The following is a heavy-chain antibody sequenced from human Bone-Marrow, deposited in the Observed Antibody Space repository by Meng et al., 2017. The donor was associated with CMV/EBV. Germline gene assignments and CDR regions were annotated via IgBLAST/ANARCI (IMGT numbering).Heavy chain of an antibody. CDR3: ARDTTELWFGEFSY. Sequence: GESLKISCAASGFTFDDYGMSWVRQAPGKGLEWVSGINWNGGSTGYADSVKGRFTIFRDNAKNSLYLQMNSLRAEDTAVYYCARDTTELWFGEFSYWGQGTLVTVSS. CDR1: GFTFDDYG. J-gene: IGHJ4*02. D-gene: IGHD3-10*01. V-gene: IGHV3-20*04. CDR2: INWNGGST.